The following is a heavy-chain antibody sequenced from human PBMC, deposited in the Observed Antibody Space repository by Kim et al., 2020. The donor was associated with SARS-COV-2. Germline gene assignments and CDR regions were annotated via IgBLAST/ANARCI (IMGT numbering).Heavy chain of an antibody. V-gene: IGHV3-30*03. Sequence: GGSLRLSCGASGFSLSTYGMHWVRQAPDRGLEWVAIISHDGNDKYYGDPVKGRFTISRDNSKNTVYLPMSSLRAEDTAVYYCTREPCSGGSCFGMDVWGQGTTVTVSS. CDR3: TREPCSGGSCFGMDV. CDR2: ISHDGNDK. J-gene: IGHJ6*02. CDR1: GFSLSTYG. D-gene: IGHD2-15*01.